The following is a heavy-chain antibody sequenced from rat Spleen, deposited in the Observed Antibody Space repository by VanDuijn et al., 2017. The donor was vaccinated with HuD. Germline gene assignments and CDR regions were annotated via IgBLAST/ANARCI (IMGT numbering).Heavy chain of an antibody. CDR1: GFTFSDYG. V-gene: IGHV5-29*01. CDR2: ITYDGSRT. J-gene: IGHJ2*01. CDR3: ARSVFDY. Sequence: EVQLVASGGGLVQPGRSMKLSCAASGFTFSDYGMVWVRQAPAKGLEWVATITYDGSRTDYRDSVKGRFTISRDNAKSTLYLQMDSLRSEDTATYYCARSVFDYWGQGVMVTVSS.